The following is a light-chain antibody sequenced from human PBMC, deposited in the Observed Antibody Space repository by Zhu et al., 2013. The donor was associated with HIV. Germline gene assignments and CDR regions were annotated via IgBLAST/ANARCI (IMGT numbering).Light chain of an antibody. Sequence: EIVLTQSPGTLSLSPGERATLSCRASQGVSSSYLAWYQQKPGQAPRLLIYGASTRATGIPDRFGGSGSGTDFTLTISRLEPEDFAVYYCQQYGSPSLTFGGGTEGGDQT. CDR3: QQYGSPSLT. CDR1: QGVSSSY. V-gene: IGKV3-20*01. CDR2: GAS. J-gene: IGKJ4*01.